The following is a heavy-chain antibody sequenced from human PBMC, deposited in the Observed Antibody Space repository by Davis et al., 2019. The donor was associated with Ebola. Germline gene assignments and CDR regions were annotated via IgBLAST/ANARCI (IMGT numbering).Heavy chain of an antibody. CDR3: ASGVETGYGFGGYYYAMGV. CDR2: ISYDGSNK. D-gene: IGHD3-16*01. V-gene: IGHV3-30*03. J-gene: IGHJ6*02. Sequence: PGGSLRLSCAASGFTFSSYGMHWVRQAPGKGLEWVAVISYDGSNKYYADSVKGRFTISRDNAKNTLYLQMNGLRVDDTAVYYCASGVETGYGFGGYYYAMGVWGQGTTVTVSS. CDR1: GFTFSSYG.